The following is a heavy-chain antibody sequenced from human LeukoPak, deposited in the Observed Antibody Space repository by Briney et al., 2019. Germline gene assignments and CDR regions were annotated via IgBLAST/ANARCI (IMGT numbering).Heavy chain of an antibody. V-gene: IGHV3-23*01. Sequence: HSGGSLRLSCAASGFTFSSYAMSWVRQAPGKGLEWVSAISGSGGSTYYADSVKGRFTISRDNSKNTLYLQMNSLRAEDTAVYYCARATGYSSSWGYYYYYMDVWGKGTTVTISS. D-gene: IGHD6-13*01. CDR3: ARATGYSSSWGYYYYYMDV. CDR2: ISGSGGST. CDR1: GFTFSSYA. J-gene: IGHJ6*03.